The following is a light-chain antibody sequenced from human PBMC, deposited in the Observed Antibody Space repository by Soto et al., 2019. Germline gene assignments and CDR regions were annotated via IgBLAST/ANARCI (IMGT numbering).Light chain of an antibody. Sequence: EIVMTQSPAALSVSPGERATLSCRASQSVSSNLAWYQQKPGQAPRLLIYGASSRATDIPDRFSGSGSGTDFTLTISRLEPEDSAVYYCQQYGTSPTFGGGTKVDIK. CDR3: QQYGTSPT. V-gene: IGKV3-20*01. CDR2: GAS. J-gene: IGKJ4*01. CDR1: QSVSSN.